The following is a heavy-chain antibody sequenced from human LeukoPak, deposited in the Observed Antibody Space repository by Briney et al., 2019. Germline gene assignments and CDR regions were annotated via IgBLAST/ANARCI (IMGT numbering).Heavy chain of an antibody. V-gene: IGHV4-39*07. CDR3: ARGRYYYGSGEDWFDP. J-gene: IGHJ5*02. D-gene: IGHD3-10*01. Sequence: PSETLSLTCTVSGDSISNSNSYWVWIRQAPGKGLEWIGSVYYSGVTQYTPSLKSRVTASTDTPKSQFSRRVNSVTAADTAVYYCARGRYYYGSGEDWFDPWGQGTLVTVSS. CDR1: GDSISNSNSY. CDR2: VYYSGVT.